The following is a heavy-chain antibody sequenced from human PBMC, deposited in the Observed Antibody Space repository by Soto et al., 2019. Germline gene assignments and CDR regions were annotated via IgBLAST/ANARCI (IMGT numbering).Heavy chain of an antibody. CDR1: GYTFTSYA. V-gene: IGHV1-3*01. CDR2: INAGNGNT. J-gene: IGHJ6*03. D-gene: IGHD6-13*01. Sequence: QVQLVQSGAEVKKPGASVKVSCKASGYTFTSYAMHWVRQAPGQRLEWMGWINAGNGNTKYSQKFQGRVTITRDTSASTAYMELSSLRSEDTAVYYCARGPIAGAGTSAGLYYYYYMDVWGKGTTVTVSS. CDR3: ARGPIAGAGTSAGLYYYYYMDV.